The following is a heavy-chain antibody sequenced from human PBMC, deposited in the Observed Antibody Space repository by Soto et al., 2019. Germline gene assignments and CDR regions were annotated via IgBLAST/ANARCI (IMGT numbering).Heavy chain of an antibody. CDR3: ARVNRKVVIASDYYYGMDV. CDR1: GGSFSGYY. J-gene: IGHJ6*02. CDR2: INHSGST. V-gene: IGHV4-34*01. Sequence: SETLSLTCAVYGGSFSGYYWSWIRQPPGKGLEWIGEINHSGSTNYNPSLKSRVTISVDTSKNQFSLKLSSVTAADTAVYYCARVNRKVVIASDYYYGMDVWGQGTTVTVSS. D-gene: IGHD3-22*01.